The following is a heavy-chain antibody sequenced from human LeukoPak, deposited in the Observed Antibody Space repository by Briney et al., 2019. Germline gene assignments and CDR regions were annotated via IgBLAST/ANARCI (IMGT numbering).Heavy chain of an antibody. CDR1: GFTFSSYA. J-gene: IGHJ4*02. Sequence: PGGSLRLSRVASGFTFSSYAMSWVRQAPGKGLEWVSAISGSGGSTYYADSVKGRFTISRDNSKNTLYLQMNSLRAEDTAVYYCATGEDYQYYFDYWGQGTLVTVSS. D-gene: IGHD3-10*01. CDR2: ISGSGGST. CDR3: ATGEDYQYYFDY. V-gene: IGHV3-23*01.